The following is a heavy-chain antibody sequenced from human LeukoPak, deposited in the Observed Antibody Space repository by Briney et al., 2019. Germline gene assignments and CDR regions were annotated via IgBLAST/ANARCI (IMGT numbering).Heavy chain of an antibody. Sequence: SETLSLTCTVSGDSISSGADYWNWIRQPPRKGLEWIGYIYYNGTTYYNPSLKSRVTISVDTSKNQFSLKLSSVTAADAAVYYCARGLTGIDYWGQGTLVTVSS. CDR1: GDSISSGADY. CDR2: IYYNGTT. CDR3: ARGLTGIDY. D-gene: IGHD3-9*01. J-gene: IGHJ4*02. V-gene: IGHV4-30-4*01.